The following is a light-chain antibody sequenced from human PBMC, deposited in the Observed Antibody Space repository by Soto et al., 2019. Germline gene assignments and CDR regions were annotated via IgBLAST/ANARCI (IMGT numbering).Light chain of an antibody. V-gene: IGKV3-15*01. CDR1: QSVSSN. CDR3: QQYNNWPXYT. J-gene: IGKJ5*01. CDR2: GAS. Sequence: EIVMTQSPATLSVSPGERATLSCRASQSVSSNLAWYQQKPGQAPRLLIYGASTRATGIPARFSGSGSGTEFTLTISSLQSEDFAVYYCQQYNNWPXYTFGQGTRLEIK.